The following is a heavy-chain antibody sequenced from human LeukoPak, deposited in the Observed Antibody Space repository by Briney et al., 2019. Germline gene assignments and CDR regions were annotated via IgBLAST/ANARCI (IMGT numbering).Heavy chain of an antibody. CDR3: ARVLRPMVRSAAFDY. D-gene: IGHD3-10*01. CDR2: ISYDGSNK. J-gene: IGHJ4*02. V-gene: IGHV3-30-3*01. CDR1: GFTFSSYA. Sequence: GGSLRLSCAASGFTFSSYAMHWVRQAPGKGLEWVAVISYDGSNKYYADSVKGRFTISRDNSKNTLYLQMNSLRAEDTAVYYCARVLRPMVRSAAFDYWGQGTLVTVSS.